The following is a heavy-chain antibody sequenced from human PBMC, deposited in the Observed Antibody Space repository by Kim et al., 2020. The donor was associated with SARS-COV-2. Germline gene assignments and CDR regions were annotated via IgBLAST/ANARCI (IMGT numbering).Heavy chain of an antibody. V-gene: IGHV4-39*01. CDR3: ARQGPTYYDFWSGYYYDAFDI. J-gene: IGHJ3*02. CDR2: IYYSGST. Sequence: SETLSLTCTVSGGSISSSSYYWGWIRQPPGKGLEWIGSIYYSGSTYYNPSLKSRVTISVDTSKNQFSLKLSSVTAADTAVYYCARQGPTYYDFWSGYYYDAFDIWGQGTMVTVSS. D-gene: IGHD3-3*01. CDR1: GGSISSSSYY.